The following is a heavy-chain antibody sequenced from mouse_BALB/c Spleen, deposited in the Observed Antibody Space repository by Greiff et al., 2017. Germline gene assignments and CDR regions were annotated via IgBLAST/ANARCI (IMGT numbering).Heavy chain of an antibody. V-gene: IGHV3-2*02. CDR1: GYSITSDYA. D-gene: IGHD4-1*01. CDR3: AREGNWDYYAMDY. CDR2: ISYSGST. J-gene: IGHJ4*01. Sequence: EVQLQQSGPGLVKPSQSLSLTCTVTGYSITSDYAWNWIRQFPGNKLEWMGYISYSGSTSYNPSLKSRISITRDTSKNQFFLQLNSVTTEDTATYYCAREGNWDYYAMDYWGQGTSVTVSS.